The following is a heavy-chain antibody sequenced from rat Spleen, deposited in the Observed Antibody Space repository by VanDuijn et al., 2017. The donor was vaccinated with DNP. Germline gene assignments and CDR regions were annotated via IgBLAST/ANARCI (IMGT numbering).Heavy chain of an antibody. CDR1: GFSFSDYY. Sequence: EVQLVESGGGLVQPGRSLKLSCAASGFSFSDYYMAWVRQAPTKGLEWVAYISYDGGRTYYGDSVKGRFTISRDNAENTLYLQINSLRSEDTATYYCARGSGGVRWYFDFWGPGTMVTVSS. CDR2: ISYDGGRT. V-gene: IGHV5-22*01. D-gene: IGHD1-4*01. CDR3: ARGSGGVRWYFDF. J-gene: IGHJ1*01.